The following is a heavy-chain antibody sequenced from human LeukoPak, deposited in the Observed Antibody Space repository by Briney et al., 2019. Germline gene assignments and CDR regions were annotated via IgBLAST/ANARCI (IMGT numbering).Heavy chain of an antibody. D-gene: IGHD1-26*01. CDR2: IYSNGNT. CDR3: AREIIGGASFLDY. CDR1: GFTVSNNY. Sequence: PGGSLRLSCAASGFTVSNNYMSWVRQAPGKGLEWVSVIYSNGNTYYADSVKGRFAISRDYSRNTVYLQMNSLRAEDTAVYYCAREIIGGASFLDYWGQGTLVTVSS. J-gene: IGHJ4*02. V-gene: IGHV3-53*01.